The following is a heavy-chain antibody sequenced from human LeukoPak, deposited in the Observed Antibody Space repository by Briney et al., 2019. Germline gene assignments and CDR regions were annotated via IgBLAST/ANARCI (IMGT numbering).Heavy chain of an antibody. CDR3: AGSSEQKYYFDY. CDR2: IYSGGTT. D-gene: IGHD3-22*01. Sequence: GGSLRLSCAASGFTVSGNYMSWVRQAPGKGLEWVSLIYSGGTTYYADSVKGRFTISRDNSKNTLYLQMNSLRAEDTAVYYCAGSSEQKYYFDYWGQGTLVTVSS. J-gene: IGHJ4*02. V-gene: IGHV3-53*01. CDR1: GFTVSGNY.